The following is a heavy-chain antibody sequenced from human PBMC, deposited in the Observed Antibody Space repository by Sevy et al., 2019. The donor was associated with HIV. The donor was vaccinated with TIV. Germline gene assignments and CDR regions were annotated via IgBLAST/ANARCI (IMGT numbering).Heavy chain of an antibody. J-gene: IGHJ4*02. V-gene: IGHV3-33*01. CDR1: GFSFSNYG. D-gene: IGHD2-2*01. CDR3: ARDGIVIVPAAVAVTGYFDY. CDR2: IWGGGGSK. Sequence: GGSLRLSCAASGFSFSNYGMRWVRQAPGKGLEWVAAIWGGGGSKYYADSVKGRFTISRDNSKNTLYLQMHSLRAEDTAVYYCARDGIVIVPAAVAVTGYFDYWGQGTLVTVSS.